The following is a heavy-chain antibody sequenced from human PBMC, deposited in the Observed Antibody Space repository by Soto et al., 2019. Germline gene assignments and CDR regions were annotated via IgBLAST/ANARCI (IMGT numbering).Heavy chain of an antibody. J-gene: IGHJ3*01. D-gene: IGHD1-1*01. V-gene: IGHV3-53*01. Sequence: DVQLVESGGGLIQPGESLRLSCAAFGLTISGKKCVAWVRQAPGKGLEWVSGLYDVDGSFYADSVRGRFTTSSDSSKTTVYLQMNDLRPDDTDVYYCATWHEREHAYDVWGQGTTVTVSS. CDR1: GLTISGKKC. CDR3: ATWHEREHAYDV. CDR2: LYDVDGS.